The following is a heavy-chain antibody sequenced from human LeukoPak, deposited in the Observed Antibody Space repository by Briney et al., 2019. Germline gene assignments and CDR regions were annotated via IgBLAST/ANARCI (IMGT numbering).Heavy chain of an antibody. CDR3: ARDPVFSDSSGYYFDY. J-gene: IGHJ4*02. V-gene: IGHV3-11*04. D-gene: IGHD3-22*01. CDR2: ISGSGSGI. CDR1: GGSINDFY. Sequence: LSLTCSVSGGSINDFYWTWVRQAPGKGLECLAYISGSGSGIYYADSVKGRFTLSRDNAKNSLYLQMNSLRAEDTAVYYCARDPVFSDSSGYYFDYWGQGTLVTVSS.